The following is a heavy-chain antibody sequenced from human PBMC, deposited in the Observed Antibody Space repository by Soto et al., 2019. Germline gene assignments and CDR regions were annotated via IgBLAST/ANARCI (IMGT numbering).Heavy chain of an antibody. CDR2: IYTSGTT. CDR3: AREGSSGFGMDV. CDR1: GGSIRSYY. D-gene: IGHD6-25*01. J-gene: IGHJ6*02. V-gene: IGHV4-4*07. Sequence: SETLSLTCTVSGGSIRSYYWSWIRQPAGKALEWIGRIYTSGTTNYNPSLKSRVTILLDTSKNQFSLDLSSVTDADTAVYYCAREGSSGFGMDVWGQGTTVTVSS.